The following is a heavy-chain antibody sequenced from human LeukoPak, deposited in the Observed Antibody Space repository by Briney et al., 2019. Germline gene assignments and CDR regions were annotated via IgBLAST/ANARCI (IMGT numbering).Heavy chain of an antibody. J-gene: IGHJ6*02. Sequence: GGSLRLSCAASGFTFSDYYVTWIREAPGRGLEWVSYISSGGSTIYYADSVKGRFTTSRDNAKNSLYLQMNSLRAEDTAVYYCARENSGGYYPHYHYYGMDVWGQGTTVTVSS. V-gene: IGHV3-11*04. CDR2: ISSGGSTI. D-gene: IGHD3-22*01. CDR3: ARENSGGYYPHYHYYGMDV. CDR1: GFTFSDYY.